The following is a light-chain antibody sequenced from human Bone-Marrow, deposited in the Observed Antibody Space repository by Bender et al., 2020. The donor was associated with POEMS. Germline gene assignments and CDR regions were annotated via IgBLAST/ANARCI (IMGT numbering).Light chain of an antibody. CDR3: AAWEDSLNGWV. V-gene: IGLV1-44*01. Sequence: QPVLTQPLSVSGTPGQRVTISCSGGGSNIGKNFVCWYQHVPGSTPKLLMYRNDQRPSGVPDRFSGSKSGTSASLAISGLQSEDEADYYCAAWEDSLNGWVFGGGTKLTVL. CDR2: RND. CDR1: GSNIGKNF. J-gene: IGLJ3*02.